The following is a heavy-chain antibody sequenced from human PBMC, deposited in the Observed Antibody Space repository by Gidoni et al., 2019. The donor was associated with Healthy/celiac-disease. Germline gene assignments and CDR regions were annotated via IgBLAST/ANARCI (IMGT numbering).Heavy chain of an antibody. CDR1: GGSISRGGYS. CDR3: ARGVGAMVRGVIIETLDY. Sequence: QVQLQESGPGLLTPSQTPSLTCTVSGGSISRGGYSWGWIRRHPGKGLEWIGYIYYSGSTYYNPSLKSRVTISVDTSKNQFSLKLSSVTAADTAVYYCARGVGAMVRGVIIETLDYWGQGTLVTVSS. CDR2: IYYSGST. V-gene: IGHV4-31*03. D-gene: IGHD3-10*01. J-gene: IGHJ4*02.